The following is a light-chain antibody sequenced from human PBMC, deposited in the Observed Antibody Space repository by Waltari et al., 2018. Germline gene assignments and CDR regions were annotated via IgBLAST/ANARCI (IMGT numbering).Light chain of an antibody. Sequence: QSALTEPASVSGSPGQSITISCSGTDSDVGAYDFVSWYQQHPGQAPHLIIYEVSKRPSGISKRFSASKSGNTASLTIAGLQAEDEADYYCSSYTTSSAPGVFGTGTRVTVL. J-gene: IGLJ1*01. CDR1: DSDVGAYDF. CDR2: EVS. CDR3: SSYTTSSAPGV. V-gene: IGLV2-14*01.